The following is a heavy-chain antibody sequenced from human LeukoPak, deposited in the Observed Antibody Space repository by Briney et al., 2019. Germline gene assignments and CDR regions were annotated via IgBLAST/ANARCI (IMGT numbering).Heavy chain of an antibody. Sequence: GSLRLSCAASGFTFSSYSMNWVRQPPGKGLEWIGEINHSGSTNYNPSLKSRVTISVDTSKNQFSLKLSSVTAADTAVYYCARGRVAVAPDSYYFDYWGQGTLVTVSS. J-gene: IGHJ4*02. CDR2: INHSGST. D-gene: IGHD6-19*01. CDR3: ARGRVAVAPDSYYFDY. CDR1: GFTFSSYS. V-gene: IGHV4-34*01.